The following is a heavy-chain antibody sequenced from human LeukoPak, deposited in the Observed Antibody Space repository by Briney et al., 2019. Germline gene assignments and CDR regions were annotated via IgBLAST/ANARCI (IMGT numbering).Heavy chain of an antibody. V-gene: IGHV3-30*18. D-gene: IGHD5-12*01. CDR3: AKGLRGYGGYDYFDY. CDR2: ISYDGSNK. J-gene: IGHJ4*02. Sequence: GGSLRLSCAASGFTFSSYGMHWVRQAPGKGLEWVAVISYDGSNKYYADSVKGRFTISRDNSKNTLYLQMNSLRAEDTAVYYCAKGLRGYGGYDYFDYWGQGTLVTVSS. CDR1: GFTFSSYG.